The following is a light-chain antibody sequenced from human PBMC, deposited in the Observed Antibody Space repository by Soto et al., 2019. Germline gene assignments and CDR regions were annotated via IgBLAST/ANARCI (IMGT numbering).Light chain of an antibody. Sequence: DIQMTQSPSSVSASVGDRVTISCRASEEIGSWLAWYQQKPGKAPKLLIYGASSSQSGVPSRFSGSGFGTDFTLTISSLQPEDFASYYCQQANTFPLTFGGGTKVEIK. CDR1: EEIGSW. V-gene: IGKV1D-12*01. J-gene: IGKJ4*01. CDR2: GAS. CDR3: QQANTFPLT.